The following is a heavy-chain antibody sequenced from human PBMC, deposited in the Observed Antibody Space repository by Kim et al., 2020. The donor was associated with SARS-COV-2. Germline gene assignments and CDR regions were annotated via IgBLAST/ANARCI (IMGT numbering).Heavy chain of an antibody. CDR2: IKSKTDGGTT. CDR1: GFTFSNAW. J-gene: IGHJ3*02. Sequence: GGSLRLSCAASGFTFSNAWMSWVRQAPGKGLEWVGRIKSKTDGGTTDYAAPVKGRFTISRDDSKNTLYLQMNSLKTEDTAVYYCTTVFDDYYDSSGYGAFDIWGQGTMVTVSS. V-gene: IGHV3-15*01. CDR3: TTVFDDYYDSSGYGAFDI. D-gene: IGHD3-22*01.